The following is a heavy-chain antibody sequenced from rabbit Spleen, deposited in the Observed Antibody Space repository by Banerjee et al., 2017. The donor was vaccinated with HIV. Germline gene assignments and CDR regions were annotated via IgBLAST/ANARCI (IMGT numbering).Heavy chain of an antibody. CDR3: ARDSGSSFSSYGMDL. V-gene: IGHV1S40*01. Sequence: QSLEESGGGLVKPGASLTLTCTASGFSFSSSYDMCWVRQAPGKGLEWIACIVSGSSGFTYFASWAKGRFTISKTSSTTVTLQMTSLTAADTATYFCARDSGSSFSSYGMDLWGPGTLVTVS. CDR1: GFSFSSSYD. CDR2: IVSGSSGFT. D-gene: IGHD8-1*01. J-gene: IGHJ6*01.